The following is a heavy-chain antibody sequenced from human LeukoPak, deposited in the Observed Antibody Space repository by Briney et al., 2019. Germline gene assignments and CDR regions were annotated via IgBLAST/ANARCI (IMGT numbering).Heavy chain of an antibody. Sequence: GGSLRLSCAASGLTFSSYEMNWVRQAPGKGLEWVSYISSSGSTRYYADSVKGRFTISRDNAKNSLYLQMNSLRAEDTAVYYCAMATWVGGLDYWGQGTLVTVSS. CDR1: GLTFSSYE. D-gene: IGHD1-26*01. CDR2: ISSSGSTR. CDR3: AMATWVGGLDY. V-gene: IGHV3-48*03. J-gene: IGHJ4*02.